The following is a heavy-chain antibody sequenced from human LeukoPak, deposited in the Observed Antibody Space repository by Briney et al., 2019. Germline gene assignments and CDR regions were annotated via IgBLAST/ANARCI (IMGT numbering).Heavy chain of an antibody. CDR3: ASHAYVLRFLEWSETLDY. D-gene: IGHD3-3*01. J-gene: IGHJ4*02. V-gene: IGHV3-21*01. Sequence: GGSLRLSCAASGFSFNSHGMHWVRQAPGKGLEWVSSISSSSSYIYYADSVKGRFTISRDNAKNSLYLQMNSLRAEDTAVYYCASHAYVLRFLEWSETLDYWGQGTLVTVSS. CDR2: ISSSSSYI. CDR1: GFSFNSHG.